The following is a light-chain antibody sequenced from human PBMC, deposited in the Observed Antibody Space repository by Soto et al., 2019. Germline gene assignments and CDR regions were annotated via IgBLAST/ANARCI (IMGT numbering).Light chain of an antibody. CDR2: DVF. Sequence: DIQRTQSPCWVSAAVGDGVTITFRASQSITYWLAWYQQKPGRAPKLLIYDVFNLQSGVPSRFSGSGSGTEFTLTISSLQPDDSATYYCQQYHSFSFTFGQGTKVDIK. CDR3: QQYHSFSFT. CDR1: QSITYW. V-gene: IGKV1-5*01. J-gene: IGKJ2*01.